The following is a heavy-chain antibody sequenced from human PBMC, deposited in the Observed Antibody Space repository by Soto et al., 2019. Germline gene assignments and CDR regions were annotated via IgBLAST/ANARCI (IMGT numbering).Heavy chain of an antibody. Sequence: GGSLRLSCAASGFTFSSYAMHWGRQAPGKGLEGVAVISYDGSNKYYADSVKGRFTISRDNSKNTLYLQMNSLRAEDTAVYYCARVEVQHIVVVTAYGGMDVWGQGTTVTVSS. CDR1: GFTFSSYA. V-gene: IGHV3-30*04. CDR3: ARVEVQHIVVVTAYGGMDV. D-gene: IGHD2-21*02. J-gene: IGHJ6*02. CDR2: ISYDGSNK.